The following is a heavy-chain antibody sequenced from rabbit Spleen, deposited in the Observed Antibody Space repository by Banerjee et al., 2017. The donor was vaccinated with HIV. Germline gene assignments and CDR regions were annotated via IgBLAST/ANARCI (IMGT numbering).Heavy chain of an antibody. CDR2: ISTTTAKT. V-gene: IGHV1S43*01. CDR1: GFTLSSYW. CDR3: ARDAGSGPYIDGYFDL. J-gene: IGHJ4*01. Sequence: QEQLEESGGDLVKPEGSLTLTCTASGFTLSSYWMCWVRQAPGQGLEWIACISTTTAKTWFRRRVNGRFTISSDNAQNTVDLQMNSLTVADMATYFCARDAGSGPYIDGYFDLWGPGTLVTVS. D-gene: IGHD8-1*01.